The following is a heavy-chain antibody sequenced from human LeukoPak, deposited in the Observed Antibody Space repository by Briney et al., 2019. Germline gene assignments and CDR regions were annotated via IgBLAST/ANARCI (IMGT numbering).Heavy chain of an antibody. Sequence: ASVKVSCKASGYTFTSYGISWVRQAPGQGLEWMGWINPNSGGTNYAQKFQGRVTMTRDTSISTAYMELSRLRSDDTAVYYCARGLIAVAGLLFDYWGQGTLVTVSS. CDR1: GYTFTSYG. J-gene: IGHJ4*02. D-gene: IGHD6-19*01. CDR3: ARGLIAVAGLLFDY. V-gene: IGHV1-2*02. CDR2: INPNSGGT.